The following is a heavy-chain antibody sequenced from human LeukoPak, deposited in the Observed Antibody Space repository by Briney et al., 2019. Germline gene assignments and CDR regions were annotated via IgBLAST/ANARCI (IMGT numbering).Heavy chain of an antibody. Sequence: ASVKVSCKASGGTFSSYAISWVRQAPGQGLEWMGGIIPIFGTANYAQKFQGRVTITADKSTSTAYMELSSLRSEDTAVYYCAKDVYYYDSSGLSVNAFDIWGQGTMVTVSS. J-gene: IGHJ3*02. CDR1: GGTFSSYA. D-gene: IGHD3-22*01. V-gene: IGHV1-69*06. CDR3: AKDVYYYDSSGLSVNAFDI. CDR2: IIPIFGTA.